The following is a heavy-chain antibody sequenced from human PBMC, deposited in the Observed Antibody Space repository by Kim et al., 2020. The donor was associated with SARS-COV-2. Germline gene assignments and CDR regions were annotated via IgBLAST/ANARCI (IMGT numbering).Heavy chain of an antibody. D-gene: IGHD3-3*01. Sequence: SETLSLTCTVSGGSISSYYWSWIRQPPGKGLEWIGYIYYSGSTNYNPSLKSRVTISVDTSKNQFSLKLRSVTDADTAVYYCARDHREWLQYTADWYFDLWGRGTLVAVSS. CDR3: ARDHREWLQYTADWYFDL. CDR2: IYYSGST. CDR1: GGSISSYY. V-gene: IGHV4-59*01. J-gene: IGHJ2*01.